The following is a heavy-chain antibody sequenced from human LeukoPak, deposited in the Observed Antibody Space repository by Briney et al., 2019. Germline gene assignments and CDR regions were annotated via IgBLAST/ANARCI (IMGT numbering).Heavy chain of an antibody. CDR3: ARNGGYDFGVINY. J-gene: IGHJ4*02. CDR1: GFSFSSYS. Sequence: PGGSLRLSCAASGFSFSSYSMNWVRQAPGKGLEWVSSISSSSSYIYYADSVKGRFTISRDNAKNSLYLQMNSLRAEDTAVYYCARNGGYDFGVINYWSQGTLVTVSS. CDR2: ISSSSSYI. D-gene: IGHD5-12*01. V-gene: IGHV3-21*01.